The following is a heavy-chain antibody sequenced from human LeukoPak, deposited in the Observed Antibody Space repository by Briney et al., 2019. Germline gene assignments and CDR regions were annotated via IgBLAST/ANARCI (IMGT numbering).Heavy chain of an antibody. CDR2: IIPILGIA. J-gene: IGHJ5*02. Sequence: ASVKVSCKASGGTFSSYAISWVRQAPGQGLEWMGRIIPILGIANYAQKFQGRVTITADKSTSTAYMELSNLRSEDTAVYYCARESLYYYDSSESGNWFDPWGQGTLVTVSS. V-gene: IGHV1-69*04. D-gene: IGHD3-22*01. CDR3: ARESLYYYDSSESGNWFDP. CDR1: GGTFSSYA.